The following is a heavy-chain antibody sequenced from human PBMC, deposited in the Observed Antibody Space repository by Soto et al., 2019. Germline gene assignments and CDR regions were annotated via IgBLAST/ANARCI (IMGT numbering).Heavy chain of an antibody. CDR1: GYTLTELS. D-gene: IGHD4-17*01. CDR2: FDPEDGET. J-gene: IGHJ3*02. CDR3: ATWCSDYGDYLDDAFDI. V-gene: IGHV1-24*01. Sequence: GASVKVSCKVSGYTLTELSMHWVRQAPGKGLEWMGGFDPEDGETIYAQKFQGRVTMTEDTSTDTAYMELSSLRSEDTAVYYCATWCSDYGDYLDDAFDIWGQGTMVTGSS.